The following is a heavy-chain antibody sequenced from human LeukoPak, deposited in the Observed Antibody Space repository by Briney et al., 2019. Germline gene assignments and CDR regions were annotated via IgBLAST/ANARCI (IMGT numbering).Heavy chain of an antibody. CDR2: INHSGST. J-gene: IGHJ6*02. V-gene: IGHV4-34*01. CDR3: ARGRRTYYYGSGSRSMDYYYYGMDV. CDR1: GGSFSGYY. Sequence: SETLSLTCAVYGGSFSGYYWSWIRQPPGKGPEWIGEINHSGSTNYNPSLKSRVTISVDTSKNQFSLKLSSVTAADTAVYYCARGRRTYYYGSGSRSMDYYYYGMDVWGQGTTVTVSS. D-gene: IGHD3-10*01.